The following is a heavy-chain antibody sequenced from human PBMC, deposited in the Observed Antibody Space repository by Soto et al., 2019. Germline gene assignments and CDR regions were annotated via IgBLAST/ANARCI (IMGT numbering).Heavy chain of an antibody. J-gene: IGHJ4*02. V-gene: IGHV4-31*03. CDR2: ISHSGTT. Sequence: QVQLRESGPGLVKPSQTLSLTCTVSGGSISTDGYYWSWIRQHPGKGLEWIGYISHSGTTYYSPSLKSRVTISVDTSKSQFSLRLTSVTAADTAVYYCARASRSAGTDYWGQGTLVTVSS. CDR1: GGSISTDGYY. D-gene: IGHD6-13*01. CDR3: ARASRSAGTDY.